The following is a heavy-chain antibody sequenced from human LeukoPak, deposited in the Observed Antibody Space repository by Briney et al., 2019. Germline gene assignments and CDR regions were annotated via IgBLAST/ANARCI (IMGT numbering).Heavy chain of an antibody. CDR2: ITISGDNT. Sequence: GGSLRLSCAASGFTLSSSWMSWVRQAPGKGLQRISGITISGDNTYYADSVKGRFTISRDNSKNTLYLQMNSLRAEDTAIYYCGRDYHLDHWGQGTLVTVSS. CDR3: GRDYHLDH. D-gene: IGHD1-14*01. CDR1: GFTLSSSW. V-gene: IGHV3-23*01. J-gene: IGHJ4*02.